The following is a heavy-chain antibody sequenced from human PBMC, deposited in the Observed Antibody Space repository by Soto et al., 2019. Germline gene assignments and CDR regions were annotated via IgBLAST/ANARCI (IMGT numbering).Heavy chain of an antibody. D-gene: IGHD3-9*01. CDR3: AADFYDLLTGTNWSDP. CDR2: IVVGSGNT. Sequence: SVKVSCKASGFTFTSSAVQWARQARGQRLEWIGWIVVGSGNTNYAQKFQERVTITRDMSTSTAYMELSSLGSEDTAVYYCAADFYDLLTGTNWSDPCGQGTLVTVYS. CDR1: GFTFTSSA. J-gene: IGHJ5*02. V-gene: IGHV1-58*01.